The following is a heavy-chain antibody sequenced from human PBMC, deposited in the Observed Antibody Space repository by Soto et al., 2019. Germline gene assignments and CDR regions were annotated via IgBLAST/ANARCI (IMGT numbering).Heavy chain of an antibody. J-gene: IGHJ6*03. V-gene: IGHV3-21*01. Sequence: EVKVVESGGGLVKPGGSLRLSCAASGFTFSSYNMNWVRQAPGKGLEWVSSISSGCGSEHYADSVKGRFTISGDNAKNSLYLQMNSLRAEDTAIYYCARDGIAARAYYYHMDVWGKGTTVTVSS. CDR1: GFTFSSYN. D-gene: IGHD6-6*01. CDR2: ISSGCGSE. CDR3: ARDGIAARAYYYHMDV.